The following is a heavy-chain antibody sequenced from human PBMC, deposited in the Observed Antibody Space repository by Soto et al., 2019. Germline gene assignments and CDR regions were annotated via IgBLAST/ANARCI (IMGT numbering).Heavy chain of an antibody. CDR1: GYTFNNYW. CDR3: GKKLNCFAP. CDR2: IYPGDSTA. V-gene: IGHV5-51*01. J-gene: IGHJ5*02. Sequence: GESLKISCEASGYTFNNYWIGWVRQMPGKGLEWMGSIYPGDSTAKYSPSFQGQVTISADKSISTAYLQWSSLKASDSAIYYWGKKLNCFAPGGQGPRVTVSS. D-gene: IGHD1-1*01.